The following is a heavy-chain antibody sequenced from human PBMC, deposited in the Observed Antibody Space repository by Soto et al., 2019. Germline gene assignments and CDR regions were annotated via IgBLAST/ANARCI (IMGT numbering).Heavy chain of an antibody. D-gene: IGHD4-4*01. J-gene: IGHJ1*01. CDR2: ISSSSSYI. CDR3: ARGGTYSNYAEYFQH. V-gene: IGHV3-21*01. CDR1: GFTFSSYS. Sequence: EVQLVESGGGLFKPGGSLRLSCAASGFTFSSYSMNWVRQAPGKGLEWVSSISSSSSYIYYADSVKGRFTISRDNAKNSLYLQMNSLRAEDTAVYYCARGGTYSNYAEYFQHWGQGTLVTVSS.